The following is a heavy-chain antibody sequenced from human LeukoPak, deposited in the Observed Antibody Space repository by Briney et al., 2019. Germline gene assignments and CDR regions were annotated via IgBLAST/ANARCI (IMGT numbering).Heavy chain of an antibody. D-gene: IGHD5-12*01. V-gene: IGHV4-34*01. CDR1: GGSFSGYY. CDR3: AARPSGYDYSFAFDI. CDR2: INHSGST. J-gene: IGHJ3*02. Sequence: SETLSLTCAVYGGSFSGYYWSWIRQPPGKGLEWIGEINHSGSTNYNPSLKSRVTISVDTSKNQFSLKLSSVTAADTAVCYCAARPSGYDYSFAFDIWGQGTMVTVSS.